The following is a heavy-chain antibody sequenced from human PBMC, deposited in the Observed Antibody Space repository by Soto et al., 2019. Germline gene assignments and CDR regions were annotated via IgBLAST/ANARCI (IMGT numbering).Heavy chain of an antibody. CDR3: ARETAMVSFDY. D-gene: IGHD5-18*01. Sequence: PSETLSLTRTVSGGSISSYYWSWIRQPPGKGLEWIGYIYYSGSTNYNPSLKSRVTISVDTSKNQFSLKLSSVTAADTAVYYCARETAMVSFDYWGQGTLVTVSS. V-gene: IGHV4-59*01. CDR2: IYYSGST. J-gene: IGHJ4*02. CDR1: GGSISSYY.